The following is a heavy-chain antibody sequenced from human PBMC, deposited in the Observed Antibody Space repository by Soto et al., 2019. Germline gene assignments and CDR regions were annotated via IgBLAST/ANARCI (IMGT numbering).Heavy chain of an antibody. Sequence: SVKVSCKASGGTFSSYAISWVRQAPGQGLEWMGGIIPIFGSTSYAQKFQGRVTMTRDTSTSTVYMELSSLRSEDTAVYYCARATIFGVAPGGYWGQGTLVTVSS. CDR3: ARATIFGVAPGGY. J-gene: IGHJ4*02. CDR2: IIPIFGST. V-gene: IGHV1-69*05. D-gene: IGHD3-3*01. CDR1: GGTFSSYA.